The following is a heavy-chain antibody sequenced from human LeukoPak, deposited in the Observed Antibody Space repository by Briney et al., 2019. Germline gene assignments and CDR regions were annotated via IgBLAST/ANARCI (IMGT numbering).Heavy chain of an antibody. Sequence: ASVKVSCKASGYTFTTYGISWVRQAPGQGLEWMRWISPYNGNTHYPQTLQGRVTMTTDTSTSTAYMELRSLRSDDTAVYYCARDDYYGSGSYPPHGMDVWGQGTTVTVSS. V-gene: IGHV1-18*01. CDR1: GYTFTTYG. D-gene: IGHD3-10*01. CDR2: ISPYNGNT. J-gene: IGHJ6*02. CDR3: ARDDYYGSGSYPPHGMDV.